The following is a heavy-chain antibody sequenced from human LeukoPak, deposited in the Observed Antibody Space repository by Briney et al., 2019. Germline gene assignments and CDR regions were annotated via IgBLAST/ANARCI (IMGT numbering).Heavy chain of an antibody. CDR1: GFTFSSYA. CDR2: ISGSGGST. CDR3: AKDEIFRGWYRVY. Sequence: HPGGSLRLSCAASGFTFSSYAMSWVRQAPGKGLEWVSAISGSGGSTYYADSVKGRFTISRDNSKNTLYLQTNSLRAEDTAVYYCAKDEIFRGWYRVYWGQGTLVTVSS. J-gene: IGHJ4*02. D-gene: IGHD6-19*01. V-gene: IGHV3-23*01.